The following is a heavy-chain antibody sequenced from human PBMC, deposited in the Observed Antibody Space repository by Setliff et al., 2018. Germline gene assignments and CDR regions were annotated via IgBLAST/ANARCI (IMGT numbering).Heavy chain of an antibody. V-gene: IGHV4-61*09. D-gene: IGHD3-3*01. J-gene: IGHJ6*03. Sequence: SETLSLTCTVSGGSVGSDFSYWTWIRQPAGKGLEWIGQIYTSWSTNYNPSLKSRVTISLDASKNQFSLRLTSVTASDTAVYYCARVTGFFYVDAWGKGTTVTVSS. CDR1: GGSVGSDFSY. CDR3: ARVTGFFYVDA. CDR2: IYTSWST.